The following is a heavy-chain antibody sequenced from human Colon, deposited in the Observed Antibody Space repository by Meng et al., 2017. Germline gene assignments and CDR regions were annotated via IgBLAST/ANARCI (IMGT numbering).Heavy chain of an antibody. D-gene: IGHD3-9*01. CDR3: TSPIY. J-gene: IGHJ4*02. CDR2: INAGNGNT. CDR1: GSTLSSYA. Sequence: QVQLVQSGAEVKKPGASVKVSCKASGSTLSSYAIHWVRQAPGQRLEWMGWINAGNGNTKYSQKFQGRVTITRDTSASTVYMELSSLTSEDTAVYYCTSPIYWGQGTLVTVSS. V-gene: IGHV1-3*01.